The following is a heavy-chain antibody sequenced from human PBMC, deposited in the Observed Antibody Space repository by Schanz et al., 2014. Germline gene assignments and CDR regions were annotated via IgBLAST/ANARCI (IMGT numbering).Heavy chain of an antibody. V-gene: IGHV4-31*03. D-gene: IGHD4-17*01. CDR1: GGSVSSGGDY. Sequence: QLQESGSGLMKPSQTLSLTCTVSGGSVSSGGDYWSRIRQHPGKGLEWIGFISYSGSTYYNPSLKSRVTISVDTSKNQFSLNLSSATAADTAVYYCARDRGHGDLPGDIWGQGTMVTVSS. CDR3: ARDRGHGDLPGDI. CDR2: ISYSGST. J-gene: IGHJ3*02.